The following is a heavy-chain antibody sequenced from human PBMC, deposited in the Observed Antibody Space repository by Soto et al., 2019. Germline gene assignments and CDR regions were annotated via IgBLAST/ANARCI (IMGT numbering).Heavy chain of an antibody. CDR2: VFSNDEK. Sequence: QVTLKESGPVLVKPTETLTLTCTVSGFSLSNTKVGVSWIRQPPGKALEWLAHVFSNDEKSYRTSLKSRLTISKDTSKSQVVLTMSNMDPMDTATYYCARIVARRGWIDPWGQGTLVTVSS. CDR3: ARIVARRGWIDP. J-gene: IGHJ5*02. D-gene: IGHD6-6*01. CDR1: GFSLSNTKVG. V-gene: IGHV2-26*01.